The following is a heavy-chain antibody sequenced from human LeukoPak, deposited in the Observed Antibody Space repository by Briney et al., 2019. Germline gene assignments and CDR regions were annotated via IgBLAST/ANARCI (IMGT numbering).Heavy chain of an antibody. J-gene: IGHJ4*02. CDR2: IYYSGST. V-gene: IGHV4-59*01. CDR3: ARVTGYMIEDYFDY. Sequence: TETLSLTCTVSGGSISSYYWSWIRQPPGKGLEWIGYIYYSGSTNYNPSLKSRVTISVDTSKNQFSLKLRSVTAADTAVYYCARVTGYMIEDYFDYWGQGTLVTVSS. CDR1: GGSISSYY. D-gene: IGHD3-22*01.